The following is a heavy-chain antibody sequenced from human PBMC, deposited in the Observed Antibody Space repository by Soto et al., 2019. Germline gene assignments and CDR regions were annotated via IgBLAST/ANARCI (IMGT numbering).Heavy chain of an antibody. J-gene: IGHJ4*02. D-gene: IGHD6-19*01. Sequence: GGSLRLSCAASRFTFSNSAMSWVRQGPGKGLEWVSTISGSGGSQYYADSVKGRFTISRDNSKNTLYLQMNSLRAEDTAVYYCATYPKSIAVPNNFDYWGQGTLVTVSS. CDR3: ATYPKSIAVPNNFDY. CDR2: ISGSGGSQ. V-gene: IGHV3-23*01. CDR1: RFTFSNSA.